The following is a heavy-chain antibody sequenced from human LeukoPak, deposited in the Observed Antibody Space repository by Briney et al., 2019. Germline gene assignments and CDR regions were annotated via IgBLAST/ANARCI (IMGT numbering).Heavy chain of an antibody. CDR3: AELGITMIGGV. CDR1: RFTFSSYS. J-gene: IGHJ6*04. D-gene: IGHD3-10*02. Sequence: GGSLRLSCTASRFTFSSYSMNWVRQAPGKGLEWVSSISSSSSYIYYADSVKGRFTISRDNAKNSLYLQMNSLRAEDTAVYYCAELGITMIGGVWGKGTTVTISS. CDR2: ISSSSSYI. V-gene: IGHV3-21*01.